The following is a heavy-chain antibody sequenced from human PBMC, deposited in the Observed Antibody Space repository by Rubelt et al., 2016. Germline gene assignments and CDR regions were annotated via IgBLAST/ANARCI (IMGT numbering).Heavy chain of an antibody. J-gene: IGHJ5*02. Sequence: QVQLVQSGAEVKKPGASVKVSCKASGYTFTSYGISWVRQAPGQGLEWMGWISAYNGTTNYAQKLQGRVTMTTDTSTSTAYMELRSLRSEDTAVYYCARMVNDFWSGYHNWFDPWGQGTLVTVSS. CDR2: ISAYNGTT. V-gene: IGHV1-18*01. D-gene: IGHD3-3*01. CDR1: GYTFTSYG. CDR3: ARMVNDFWSGYHNWFDP.